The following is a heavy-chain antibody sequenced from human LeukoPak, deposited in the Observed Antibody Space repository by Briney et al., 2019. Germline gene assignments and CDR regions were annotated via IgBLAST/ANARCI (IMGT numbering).Heavy chain of an antibody. CDR1: GFTFSNAW. CDR2: IKSKTDGWTT. V-gene: IGHV3-15*01. J-gene: IGHJ4*02. Sequence: AGGSLRLSCAASGFTFSNAWMSWVRQAPGKGLEWVGRIKSKTDGWTTDYAAPVKGRFTISRDDSKNTLYLQMNSLKTEDTAVYYCTTHAGGMDYWGQGTLVTVSS. D-gene: IGHD3-16*01. CDR3: TTHAGGMDY.